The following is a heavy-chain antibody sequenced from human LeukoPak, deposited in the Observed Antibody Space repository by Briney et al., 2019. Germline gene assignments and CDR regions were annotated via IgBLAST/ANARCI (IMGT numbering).Heavy chain of an antibody. CDR3: APDVDTAMRY. Sequence: GGSLRLSCAASGFTFSSYSMNWVRQAPGKGLEWVSSISSSSSSYIYYADSVKGRFTISRDNAKNSLYLQVNSLRAGDTAVYYCAPDVDTAMRYWGQGTLVTVSS. CDR2: ISSSSSSYI. V-gene: IGHV3-21*01. J-gene: IGHJ4*02. CDR1: GFTFSSYS. D-gene: IGHD5-18*01.